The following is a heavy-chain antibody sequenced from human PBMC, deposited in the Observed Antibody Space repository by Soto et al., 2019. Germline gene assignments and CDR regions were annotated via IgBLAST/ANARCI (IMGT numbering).Heavy chain of an antibody. CDR2: ISSSSSTI. CDR3: ARVIWSGHLTSDL. V-gene: IGHV3-48*02. CDR1: GFTFSSNS. D-gene: IGHD3-3*01. Sequence: EVQVVESGGGLVQPAGSLRLSCAASGFTFSSNSMNWVRQAPGKGLEWISYISSSSSTIYADSVKGRFTISRDNAKSSLYLQMNSLRDEDTAVYYCARVIWSGHLTSDLWGQGTLVTVSS. J-gene: IGHJ5*02.